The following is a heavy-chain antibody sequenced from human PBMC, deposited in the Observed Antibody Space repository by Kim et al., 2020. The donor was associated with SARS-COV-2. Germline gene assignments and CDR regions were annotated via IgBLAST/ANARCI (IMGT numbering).Heavy chain of an antibody. D-gene: IGHD3-22*01. J-gene: IGHJ3*02. V-gene: IGHV3-23*01. Sequence: KGRFTISRDNSKNTLYLQMNSLRAEDTAVYYCAKDRAPTMIVVVGVAFDIWGQGTMVTVSS. CDR3: AKDRAPTMIVVVGVAFDI.